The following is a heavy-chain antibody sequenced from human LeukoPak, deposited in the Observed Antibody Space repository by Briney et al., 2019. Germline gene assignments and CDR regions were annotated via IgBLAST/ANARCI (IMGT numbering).Heavy chain of an antibody. CDR1: GFTFSSNG. J-gene: IGHJ4*02. V-gene: IGHV3-23*01. D-gene: IGHD6-19*01. CDR3: AKLSGWTGWFFDY. CDR2: ISKSGDST. Sequence: GGSLRLSCAASGFTFSSNGISWVRQAPGKGLGWVSAISKSGDSTYYADSVKGRFTISRDNSKNTIYLQMNSLKVEDTAVYYCAKLSGWTGWFFDYWGQGTVVTVSS.